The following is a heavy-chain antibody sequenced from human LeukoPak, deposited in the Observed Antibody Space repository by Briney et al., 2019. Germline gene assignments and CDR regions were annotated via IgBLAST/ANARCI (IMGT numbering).Heavy chain of an antibody. J-gene: IGHJ6*03. CDR2: INHSGST. CDR3: ARGLEQLVRNYYYYMDV. D-gene: IGHD6-6*01. Sequence: PSETLSLTCAVYGGSFSGYYWSWIRQPPGKGLEWIGEINHSGSTNYNPSLKSRVTISVDTSKNQFSLKPSSVTAADTAVYYCARGLEQLVRNYYYYMDVWGKGTTVTVSS. CDR1: GGSFSGYY. V-gene: IGHV4-34*01.